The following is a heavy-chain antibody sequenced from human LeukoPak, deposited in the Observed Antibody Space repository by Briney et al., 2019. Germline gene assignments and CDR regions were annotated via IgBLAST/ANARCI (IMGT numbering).Heavy chain of an antibody. Sequence: ASVKVSCKASGYTFTSYGISWVRQAPGQGLEWMGWISAYNGNTNYAQKLQGRVTMITDTSTSTAYMELRSLRSDDTAVYYCARDLKDIVVVVAATSGWFDPWGQGTLVTVSS. CDR2: ISAYNGNT. CDR3: ARDLKDIVVVVAATSGWFDP. V-gene: IGHV1-18*01. J-gene: IGHJ5*02. D-gene: IGHD2-15*01. CDR1: GYTFTSYG.